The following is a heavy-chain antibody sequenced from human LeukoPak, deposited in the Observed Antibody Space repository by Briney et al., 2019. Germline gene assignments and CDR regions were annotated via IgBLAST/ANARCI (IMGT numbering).Heavy chain of an antibody. J-gene: IGHJ5*02. CDR3: AKVPPRVGLQNWFDP. V-gene: IGHV3-21*04. CDR1: GFTFSSYS. CDR2: ISSSSSYI. D-gene: IGHD4-11*01. Sequence: NPGGSLRLSCAASGFTFSSYSMNWVRQAPGKGLEWVSSISSSSSYIYYADSVKGRFTISRDNSKNTLYLQMNSLRAEDTAVYYCAKVPPRVGLQNWFDPWGQGTLVTVSS.